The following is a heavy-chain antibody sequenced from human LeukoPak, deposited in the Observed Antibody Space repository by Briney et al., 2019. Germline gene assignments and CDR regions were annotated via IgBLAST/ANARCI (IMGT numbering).Heavy chain of an antibody. Sequence: SETLSLTCTVSGGSISSYFWSWIRQPPGQGLEWIGYIYDSGSTNYNPSLKSRVTISVDTSRNQFSLKLNSVTAADTAVYYCARGVVAVAGRVFDYWGQGTLVTVSS. CDR3: ARGVVAVAGRVFDY. CDR2: IYDSGST. J-gene: IGHJ4*02. CDR1: GGSISSYF. V-gene: IGHV4-59*01. D-gene: IGHD6-19*01.